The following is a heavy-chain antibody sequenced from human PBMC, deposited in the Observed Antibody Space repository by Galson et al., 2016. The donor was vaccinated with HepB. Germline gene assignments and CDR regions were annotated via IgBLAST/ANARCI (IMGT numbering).Heavy chain of an antibody. CDR2: VKQDGSDI. V-gene: IGHV3-7*01. CDR1: GFTFGSLW. Sequence: SLRLSCAVSGFTFGSLWMTWFRQAPGKGLEWVANVKQDGSDIRYVDSVKGRFTISRDNAKNSLYLQMNSLRVEDTALYYCAEGGGWLTVYWGQGTLVTVSS. J-gene: IGHJ4*02. CDR3: AEGGGWLTVY. D-gene: IGHD6-19*01.